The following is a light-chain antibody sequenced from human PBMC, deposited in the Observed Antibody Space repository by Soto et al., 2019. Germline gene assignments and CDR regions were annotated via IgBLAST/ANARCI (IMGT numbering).Light chain of an antibody. CDR1: SSDVGGYNY. V-gene: IGLV2-8*01. CDR2: EVT. Sequence: QSALTQPPSASGSPGQSVTISCTGTSSDVGGYNYVSWYQQHPGKAPKVMIYEVTKRPSGVPDRFSGSTSGNTASLTVSGLQAEEEADYYCSSYAGREVVFGGGTKLTVL. J-gene: IGLJ2*01. CDR3: SSYAGREVV.